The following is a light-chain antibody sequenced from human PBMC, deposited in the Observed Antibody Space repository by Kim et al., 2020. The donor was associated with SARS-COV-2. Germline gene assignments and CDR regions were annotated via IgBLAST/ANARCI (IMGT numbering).Light chain of an antibody. V-gene: IGKV4-1*01. J-gene: IGKJ1*01. CDR1: QSVLYNSNNKNY. Sequence: ATINCKSSQSVLYNSNNKNYLAWYQQKPGQPPKLLIYWASTRESGVPDRFSGSGSGTDFTLTISSLQAEDVAVYYCQQYHSTPRTFGQGTKVDIK. CDR2: WAS. CDR3: QQYHSTPRT.